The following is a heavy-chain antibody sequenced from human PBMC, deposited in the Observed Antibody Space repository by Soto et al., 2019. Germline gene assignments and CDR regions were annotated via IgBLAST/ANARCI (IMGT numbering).Heavy chain of an antibody. J-gene: IGHJ6*03. V-gene: IGHV1-24*01. Sequence: ASVKVSCKVSGYTLTELSMHWVRQAPGKGLEWMGGFDPEDGETIYAQKFQGRVTMTEDTSTDTAYMELSSLRSEDTAVYYCATKGAACTLYYYYMDVWGKGTTVTVS. CDR1: GYTLTELS. D-gene: IGHD6-13*01. CDR3: ATKGAACTLYYYYMDV. CDR2: FDPEDGET.